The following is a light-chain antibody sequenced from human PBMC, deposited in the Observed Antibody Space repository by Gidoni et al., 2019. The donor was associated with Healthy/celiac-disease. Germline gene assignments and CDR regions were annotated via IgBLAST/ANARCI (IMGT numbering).Light chain of an antibody. CDR2: AAS. CDR3: QQSYSTPWE. CDR1: QSISSY. Sequence: DIQMTQSPSSLSASVGDRVTITCRASQSISSYLNWYQQKPGKAPKLLIYAASSLQSGVPSRFSGSGSGTDFTLTISSLQPEDFATYYCQQSYSTPWEFAQXTKVEIK. V-gene: IGKV1-39*01. J-gene: IGKJ1*01.